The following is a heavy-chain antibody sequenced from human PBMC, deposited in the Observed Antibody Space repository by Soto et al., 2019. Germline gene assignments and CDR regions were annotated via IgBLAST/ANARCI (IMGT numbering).Heavy chain of an antibody. Sequence: QITLKESGPTLVKPTQTLTLTCTFSGFSLSTSGVGVGWIRQPPGKALEWLALIYWDDDKRYSSSLNSRLTITKDTSKNQVLLTMTNMDPVDTATYSCAHSRPPRLLDYWGQGTLVTVSS. V-gene: IGHV2-5*02. CDR2: IYWDDDK. D-gene: IGHD6-6*01. J-gene: IGHJ4*02. CDR3: AHSRPPRLLDY. CDR1: GFSLSTSGVG.